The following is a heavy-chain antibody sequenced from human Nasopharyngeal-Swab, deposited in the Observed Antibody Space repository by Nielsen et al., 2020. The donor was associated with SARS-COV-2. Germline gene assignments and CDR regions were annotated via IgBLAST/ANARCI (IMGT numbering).Heavy chain of an antibody. Sequence: GESLKISCEGSGYSFTDYGIGWVRQMPGKGLEWMGTIDLSDSYNNYSPSFQGHVTISADKSISTAYLQWSSLKASDTAMYYCARRAGDSSSWSADYWGQGTLVTVSS. CDR1: GYSFTDYG. CDR3: ARRAGDSSSWSADY. CDR2: IDLSDSYN. V-gene: IGHV5-10-1*01. J-gene: IGHJ4*02. D-gene: IGHD6-13*01.